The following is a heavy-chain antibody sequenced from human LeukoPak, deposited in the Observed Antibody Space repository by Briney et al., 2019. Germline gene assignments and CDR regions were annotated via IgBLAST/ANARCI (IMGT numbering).Heavy chain of an antibody. Sequence: GGSLRLSCVASGFTFSIYAMNWVRQAPGKGLEWVSGFSGGDDDTHYADSAKGRFTISRDKSKNSLYLQMNSLRDEDTAVHYCVSRVTSAYWGQGIPVTVSS. D-gene: IGHD5-18*01. J-gene: IGHJ4*02. CDR2: FSGGDDDT. V-gene: IGHV3-23*01. CDR1: GFTFSIYA. CDR3: VSRVTSAY.